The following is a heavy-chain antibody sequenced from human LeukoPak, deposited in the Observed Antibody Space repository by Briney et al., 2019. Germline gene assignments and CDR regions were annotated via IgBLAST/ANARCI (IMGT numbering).Heavy chain of an antibody. Sequence: GGSLRLSCAASGFTFSSYGMHWVRQAPGKGLEWVAVISYDGSNKYYADSVKGRFTISRDNSKNTLYLQMNSLRAEDTAVYYCAKTHYYYGSGSYGASYYYYGMDVWGQGTTVTVSS. CDR2: ISYDGSNK. D-gene: IGHD3-10*01. CDR3: AKTHYYYGSGSYGASYYYYGMDV. J-gene: IGHJ6*02. CDR1: GFTFSSYG. V-gene: IGHV3-30*18.